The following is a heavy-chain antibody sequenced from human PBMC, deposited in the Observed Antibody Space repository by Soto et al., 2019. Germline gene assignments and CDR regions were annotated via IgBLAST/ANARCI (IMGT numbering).Heavy chain of an antibody. J-gene: IGHJ4*02. CDR3: ASWDSDSGSWIFVY. V-gene: IGHV1-45*02. CDR1: GYTFTYRY. CDR2: NTPFNGNT. D-gene: IGHD3-10*01. Sequence: SVTVSCQASGYTFTYRYLHWVRPAPGQALEWMGWNTPFNGNTNYAQKFQARVTSTRDRSMSTAYMELSSLRSEDTAMYYCASWDSDSGSWIFVYWGQGTLVTVSS.